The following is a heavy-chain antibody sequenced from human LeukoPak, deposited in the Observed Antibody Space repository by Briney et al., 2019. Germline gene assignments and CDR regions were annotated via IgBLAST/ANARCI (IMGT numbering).Heavy chain of an antibody. V-gene: IGHV4-34*01. J-gene: IGHJ3*02. CDR1: GGSFSGYY. Sequence: SETLSLTSAVYGGSFSGYYWSWIRQPPGKGLEWIGEINHSGSTNYNPSLKSRVTISVDTSKNQFSLKLSSVTAADTAVYYCARNGAWLRAFDIWGQGTMVTVSS. D-gene: IGHD5-12*01. CDR3: ARNGAWLRAFDI. CDR2: INHSGST.